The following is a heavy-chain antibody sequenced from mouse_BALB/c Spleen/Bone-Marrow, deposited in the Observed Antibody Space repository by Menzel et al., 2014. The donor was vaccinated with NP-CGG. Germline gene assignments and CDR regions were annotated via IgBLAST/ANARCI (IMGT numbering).Heavy chain of an antibody. V-gene: IGHV1-14*01. CDR2: INPYNDGT. CDR1: GYTFTSYV. D-gene: IGHD2-14*01. Sequence: VQLKESGPELVKPGASVKMSCKASGYTFTSYVMHWVKRKPGQGLEWIGYINPYNDGTKYNEKFKGKATLTSDKSSSTAYMELSSLTSEDSAVYYCARRGYDEGYYAMDYWGQGTSVTVSS. J-gene: IGHJ4*01. CDR3: ARRGYDEGYYAMDY.